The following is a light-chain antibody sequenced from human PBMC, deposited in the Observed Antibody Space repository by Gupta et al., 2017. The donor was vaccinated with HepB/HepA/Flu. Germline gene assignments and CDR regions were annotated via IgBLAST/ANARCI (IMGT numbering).Light chain of an antibody. Sequence: QSVLTQPPSASGTPGQRVTISCSGGSSNIGSNTVNWYQQLPGTAPKLLIYNDNQRPSGVPDRFSGSKSGTSASLAISGLQSEDEADYYCEPWDDSLNGPVFGGGTKLTVL. V-gene: IGLV1-44*01. CDR2: NDN. J-gene: IGLJ3*02. CDR3: EPWDDSLNGPV. CDR1: SSNIGSNT.